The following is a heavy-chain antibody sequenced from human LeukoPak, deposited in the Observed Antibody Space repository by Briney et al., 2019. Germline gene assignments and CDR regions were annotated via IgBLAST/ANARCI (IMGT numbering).Heavy chain of an antibody. V-gene: IGHV4-61*01. Sequence: PSETLSLTCTLPGGSVISGSYYWGWIRQPPGKGLEWIGYIYYRGTINYHPTLKSGVTISVDTSKNQFSLELSSVAAAGTEVYYCGSRRYSFGFGYWGKGTLVTVAS. CDR3: GSRRYSFGFGY. D-gene: IGHD5-18*01. CDR1: GGSVISGSYY. CDR2: IYYRGTI. J-gene: IGHJ4*02.